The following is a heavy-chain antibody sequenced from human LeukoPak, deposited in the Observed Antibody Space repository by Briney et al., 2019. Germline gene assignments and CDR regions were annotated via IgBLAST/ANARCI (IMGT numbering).Heavy chain of an antibody. J-gene: IGHJ5*02. V-gene: IGHV4-38-2*02. CDR1: GYSISSGSY. Sequence: SETLSLTCTVSGYSISSGSYWGWIRQPPGKGLEWVGSIYHSGSTYYNPSLKSRVTISVDTSKNHFSLKLSSVTAADTAVYYCARGITIFGVLNLPDFADNWFDPWGQGTLVTVSS. CDR2: IYHSGST. CDR3: ARGITIFGVLNLPDFADNWFDP. D-gene: IGHD3-3*01.